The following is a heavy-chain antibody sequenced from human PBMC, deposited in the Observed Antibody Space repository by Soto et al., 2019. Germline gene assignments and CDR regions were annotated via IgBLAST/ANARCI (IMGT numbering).Heavy chain of an antibody. CDR2: ISSSSSYI. V-gene: IGHV3-21*01. J-gene: IGHJ4*02. Sequence: PGGSLRLSCAASGFTFSSYTMNWVRQPPGKGLEWVSFISSSSSYIYYPDSVKGRFTISRDNAKNSLYLQMNSLRAEDTAVYYSASQLRESHYWGQGTLVTVSS. CDR3: ASQLRESHY. CDR1: GFTFSSYT. D-gene: IGHD1-1*01.